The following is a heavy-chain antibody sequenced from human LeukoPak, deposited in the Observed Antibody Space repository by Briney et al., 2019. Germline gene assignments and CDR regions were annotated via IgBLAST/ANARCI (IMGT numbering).Heavy chain of an antibody. D-gene: IGHD6-19*01. V-gene: IGHV4-39*01. J-gene: IGHJ6*03. CDR2: IYYSGST. Sequence: SETLSLTCTVSGGSISSSSYYWGWIRQPPGKGLEWIGSIYYSGSTYYTPSLKSRVTISVDTSKNQFSLKLSSVTAADTAVYYCARASRRLVRRYFYYYMDVWGKGTTVTISS. CDR1: GGSISSSSYY. CDR3: ARASRRLVRRYFYYYMDV.